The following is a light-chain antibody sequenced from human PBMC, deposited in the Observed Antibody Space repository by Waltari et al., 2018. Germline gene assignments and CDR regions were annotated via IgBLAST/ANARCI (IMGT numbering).Light chain of an antibody. CDR1: SPNIGNNY. Sequence: QSVLTQPPSVSAAPGQKVTISCSGSSPNIGNNYVSWYQQLPGTAPKLLIYENNKRPSGIPDGFSGSKSGTSATLGITGLQTGDEADYYCGTWDSSLSAVVFGGGTKLTVL. V-gene: IGLV1-51*02. J-gene: IGLJ2*01. CDR2: ENN. CDR3: GTWDSSLSAVV.